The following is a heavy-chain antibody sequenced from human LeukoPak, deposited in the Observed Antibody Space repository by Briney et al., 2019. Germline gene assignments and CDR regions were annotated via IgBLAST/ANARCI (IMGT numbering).Heavy chain of an antibody. CDR3: ARDRVPDY. Sequence: ASVKVSCKASGYTFNSYGITWVRQAPGQGLEWMGWISAYNGNTNCVQKLQGRVTMATDTSTSTAYMELTSLRSDDTAVYYCARDRVPDYWGQGTLVTVSS. CDR1: GYTFNSYG. J-gene: IGHJ4*02. V-gene: IGHV1-18*01. CDR2: ISAYNGNT.